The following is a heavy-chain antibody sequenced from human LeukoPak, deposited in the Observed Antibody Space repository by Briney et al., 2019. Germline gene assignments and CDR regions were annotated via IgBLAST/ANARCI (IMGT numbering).Heavy chain of an antibody. V-gene: IGHV3-33*01. CDR2: IWYDGSNK. J-gene: IGHJ4*02. Sequence: GGSLRLSCAASGFTFSSYGMHWVRQAPGKGLEWVAVIWYDGSNKYYADSVKGRFTISRDNSRNTLYLQMNSLRAEDTAVYYCARDENKYYYDSSGYYDYWGQGTLVTVSS. CDR1: GFTFSSYG. CDR3: ARDENKYYYDSSGYYDY. D-gene: IGHD3-22*01.